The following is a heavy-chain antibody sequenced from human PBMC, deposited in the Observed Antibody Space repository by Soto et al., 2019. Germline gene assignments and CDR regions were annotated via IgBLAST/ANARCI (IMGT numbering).Heavy chain of an antibody. CDR2: ISSSGGST. V-gene: IGHV3-23*01. CDR3: ATRAAAGTLHY. Sequence: PGGSLRLSSAASGFTFSSFAMTWVRQAPGKGLEWVSAISSSGGSTYYADSVKGRFTISRDNSKNTLYVQMNSLRAEDTAVYYCATRAAAGTLHYWGQGTLVNVSA. J-gene: IGHJ4*02. CDR1: GFTFSSFA. D-gene: IGHD6-13*01.